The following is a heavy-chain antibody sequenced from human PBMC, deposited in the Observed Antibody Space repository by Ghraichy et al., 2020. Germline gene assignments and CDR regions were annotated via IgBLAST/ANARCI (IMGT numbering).Heavy chain of an antibody. Sequence: SETLSLTCTVSGGSISSYYWSWIRQPPGKGLEWIGYIYYSGSTNYNPSLKSRVTISVDTSKNQFSLKLSSVTAADTAVYYCARLTYYYDSSGYYRTHYFDYWGQGTLVTVS. CDR1: GGSISSYY. V-gene: IGHV4-59*08. CDR3: ARLTYYYDSSGYYRTHYFDY. CDR2: IYYSGST. D-gene: IGHD3-22*01. J-gene: IGHJ4*02.